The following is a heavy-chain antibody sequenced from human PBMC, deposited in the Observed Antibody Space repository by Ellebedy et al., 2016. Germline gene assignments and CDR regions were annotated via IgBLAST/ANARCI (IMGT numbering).Heavy chain of an antibody. V-gene: IGHV4-39*07. CDR3: ARGGYFDY. CDR1: GGSISSSSYY. D-gene: IGHD3-22*01. J-gene: IGHJ4*02. Sequence: SETLSLTCTVSGGSISSSSYYWAWIRQPPGKGLEWIGGIDYSGNTYYSPSLKSRITISVDTPKNQFSLKLSSVTAADTAVYYCARGGYFDYWGQGTLVTVSS. CDR2: IDYSGNT.